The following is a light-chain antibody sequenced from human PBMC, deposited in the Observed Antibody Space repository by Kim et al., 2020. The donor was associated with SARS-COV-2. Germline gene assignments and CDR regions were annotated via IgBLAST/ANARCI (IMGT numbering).Light chain of an antibody. CDR3: QQCGVSPRT. CDR2: GAS. V-gene: IGKV3-20*01. Sequence: EIGLTQSPGTLSLSPGERATLSCRASQSLPSNSLAWYQQKPGQAPRLVFYGASNRAAGIPDRFSGSGSGTDFTLTISRLEPEDFAVYYCQQCGVSPRTFGQGTKVDIK. CDR1: QSLPSNS. J-gene: IGKJ1*01.